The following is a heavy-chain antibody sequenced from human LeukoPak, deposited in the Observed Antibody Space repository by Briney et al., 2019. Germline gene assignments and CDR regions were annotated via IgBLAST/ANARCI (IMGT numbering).Heavy chain of an antibody. CDR3: ARPHSSGSFDY. CDR1: GFTFSSYW. J-gene: IGHJ4*02. CDR2: INTDGSST. Sequence: PGGSLRLSCAASGFTFSSYWMHWVRQAPGKGLLWVSRINTDGSSTIYADSVKGRFTISRDNAKNTLFLQMSSLRAEDTAVYYCARPHSSGSFDYWGQGTLVTVSS. V-gene: IGHV3-74*01. D-gene: IGHD3-22*01.